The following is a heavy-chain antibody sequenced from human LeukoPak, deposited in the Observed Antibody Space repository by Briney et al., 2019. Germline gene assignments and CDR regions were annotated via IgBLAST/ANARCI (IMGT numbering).Heavy chain of an antibody. Sequence: GGSLRLSCVASGFTFSSLWMHWVRQAPGKGLEWVSSISSSSSYIYYADSVKGRFTISRDNAKNSLYLQMNSLRAEDTAVYYCARDRVEWELHSAFDIWGQGTMVTVSS. J-gene: IGHJ3*02. V-gene: IGHV3-21*01. CDR1: GFTFSSLW. CDR2: ISSSSSYI. CDR3: ARDRVEWELHSAFDI. D-gene: IGHD1-26*01.